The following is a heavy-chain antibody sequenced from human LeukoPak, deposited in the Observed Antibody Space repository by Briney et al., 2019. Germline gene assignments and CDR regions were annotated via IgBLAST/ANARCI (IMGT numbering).Heavy chain of an antibody. CDR2: ISGSGGST. Sequence: GGSLRLSCAASGFTFTSYAMSWVRQAPGKGLEWVSTISGSGGSTYYADSVKGRFTISRDNSKNTLYLQMNSLRAEDTAVYYCAKGYGSGSSRYYFDYWGQGALVTVSS. CDR1: GFTFTSYA. V-gene: IGHV3-23*01. CDR3: AKGYGSGSSRYYFDY. D-gene: IGHD3-10*01. J-gene: IGHJ4*02.